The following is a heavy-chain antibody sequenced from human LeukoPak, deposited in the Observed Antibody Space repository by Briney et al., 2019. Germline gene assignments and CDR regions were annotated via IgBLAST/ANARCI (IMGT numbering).Heavy chain of an antibody. Sequence: PGGSLRLSCAASGFTFSSYWMHWVRQAPGKGLEWVSGINWNGGSTGYADSVKGRFAISRDNAKNSLYLQMNSLRAEDTALYYCARSQWLASFPDAFDIWGQGTMVTVSS. J-gene: IGHJ3*02. CDR1: GFTFSSYW. CDR2: INWNGGST. CDR3: ARSQWLASFPDAFDI. V-gene: IGHV3-20*04. D-gene: IGHD6-19*01.